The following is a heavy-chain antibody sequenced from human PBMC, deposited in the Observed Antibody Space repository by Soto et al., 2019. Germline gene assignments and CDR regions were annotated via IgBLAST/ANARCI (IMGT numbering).Heavy chain of an antibody. Sequence: SGPTLVNPTQTLTLTCTFSGFSLSTTGVGVGWIRQPPGKALEWLALFYWDDDKRYSPSLKSRLTITKDPSKNQVVLTMTNMDHVDTATYCCAKRLSYGDFQHWGQGTLVTVSS. J-gene: IGHJ1*01. D-gene: IGHD4-17*01. CDR1: GFSLSTTGVG. CDR2: FYWDDDK. CDR3: AKRLSYGDFQH. V-gene: IGHV2-5*02.